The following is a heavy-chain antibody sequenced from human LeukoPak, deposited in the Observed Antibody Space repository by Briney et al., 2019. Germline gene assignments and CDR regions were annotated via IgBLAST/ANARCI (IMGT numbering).Heavy chain of an antibody. J-gene: IGHJ4*02. D-gene: IGHD2-15*01. CDR3: ARSPGGGGYDY. CDR1: GGSISSYY. CDR2: IYYSGST. V-gene: IGHV4-59*08. Sequence: SETLSLTCTVSGGSISSYYWSWIRQPPGKGLEWIGYIYYSGSTNYNPSLKSRVTISVDTSKNQFSLKLSSVTAADTAVYYCARSPGGGGYDYWDQGTLVTVSS.